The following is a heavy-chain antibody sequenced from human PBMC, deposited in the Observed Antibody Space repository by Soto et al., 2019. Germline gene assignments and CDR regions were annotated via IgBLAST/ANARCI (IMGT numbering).Heavy chain of an antibody. CDR1: GFTFSLYE. D-gene: IGHD4-17*01. CDR2: ISTSGTTT. J-gene: IGHJ6*02. Sequence: VQLVESGGGLVQPGGSLRLSCAASGFTFSLYEMTWVRQAPGKGLEWVSYISTSGTTTYYADSVKGRFTISRDNAKNSLYLQMNSLRAGDTALYYCARDGYGDPYYYYAMDVWGQGTTVIVSS. CDR3: ARDGYGDPYYYYAMDV. V-gene: IGHV3-48*03.